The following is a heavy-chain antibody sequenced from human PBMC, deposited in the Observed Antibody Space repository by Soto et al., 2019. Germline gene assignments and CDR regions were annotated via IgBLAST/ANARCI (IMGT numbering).Heavy chain of an antibody. CDR2: ISSSSSTI. J-gene: IGHJ5*02. D-gene: IGHD3-22*01. CDR1: GFTFSSYD. Sequence: GGSLRLSCAPSGFTFSSYDMNWVRQAPGKGLEWVSYISSSSSTIYYADSVKGRFTISRDNAKNSLYLQMNSLRDEDTAVYYCARGADYDSSGIRLNWFDPWGQGTLVTVSS. V-gene: IGHV3-48*02. CDR3: ARGADYDSSGIRLNWFDP.